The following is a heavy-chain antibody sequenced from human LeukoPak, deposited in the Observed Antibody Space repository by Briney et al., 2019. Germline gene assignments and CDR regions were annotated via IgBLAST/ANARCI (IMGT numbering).Heavy chain of an antibody. Sequence: PGGSLRLSCAASGFTFSTYGMHWVRQAPGKGLEWVAVIWYDGSKKYHADSVKGRFTISRDNSKNTLYLQMNSLRAEDTAVYYCARVPHCSSGSCYSLLRYYYYGMDVWGQGTTVTVSS. D-gene: IGHD2-15*01. CDR3: ARVPHCSSGSCYSLLRYYYYGMDV. CDR1: GFTFSTYG. CDR2: IWYDGSKK. J-gene: IGHJ6*02. V-gene: IGHV3-33*01.